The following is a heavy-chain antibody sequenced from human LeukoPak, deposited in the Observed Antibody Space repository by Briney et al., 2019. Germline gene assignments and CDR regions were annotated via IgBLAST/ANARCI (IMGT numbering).Heavy chain of an antibody. D-gene: IGHD2-2*01. J-gene: IGHJ4*02. Sequence: ASVKVSCKASGYTFTGYDMHWGRLAPGQGLEWMGWINPNSGGTNYAQKFQGRVTMTRDTSISTAYMELSRLRSDDTAVYYCARASYRIVVVPASLDYWGQGTLVTVSS. CDR3: ARASYRIVVVPASLDY. CDR2: INPNSGGT. V-gene: IGHV1-2*02. CDR1: GYTFTGYD.